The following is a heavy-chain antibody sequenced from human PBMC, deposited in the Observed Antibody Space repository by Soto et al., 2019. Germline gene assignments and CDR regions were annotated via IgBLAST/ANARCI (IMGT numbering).Heavy chain of an antibody. V-gene: IGHV4-34*01. CDR1: GGSFSGYY. CDR2: INHSGST. Sequence: LETLSLTCAVYGGSFSGYYWSWIRQPPGKGLEWIGEINHSGSTNYNPSLKSRVTISVDTSKNQFSLKLSSVTAADTAVYYCARGLRFLEWLSGYYFDYWGQGTLVTVSS. D-gene: IGHD3-3*01. J-gene: IGHJ4*02. CDR3: ARGLRFLEWLSGYYFDY.